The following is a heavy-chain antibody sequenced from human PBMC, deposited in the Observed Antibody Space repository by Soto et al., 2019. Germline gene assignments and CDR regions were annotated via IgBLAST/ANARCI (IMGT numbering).Heavy chain of an antibody. Sequence: SETLSLTCAVYGGSFSGYYWSWIRQPPGKGLEWIGEINHSGSTNYNPSLKSRVTISVDTSKNQFSLKLSSVTAADTAVYYCARGGAGRGSNYDILTGYYRGNYYYGMDVWGQGTTVT. CDR2: INHSGST. J-gene: IGHJ6*02. D-gene: IGHD3-9*01. CDR1: GGSFSGYY. V-gene: IGHV4-34*01. CDR3: ARGGAGRGSNYDILTGYYRGNYYYGMDV.